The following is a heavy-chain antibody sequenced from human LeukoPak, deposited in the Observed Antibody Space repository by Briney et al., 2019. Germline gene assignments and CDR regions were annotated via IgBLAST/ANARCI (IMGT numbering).Heavy chain of an antibody. CDR2: IYHSGST. D-gene: IGHD6-19*01. V-gene: IGHV4-38-2*02. CDR3: ARSAVAGTLDWFDP. J-gene: IGHJ5*02. CDR1: GYSISSGYY. Sequence: PSETLSLTCTVSGYSISSGYYWGWIRQPPGKGLEWIGSIYHSGSTDYNPSLKSRVTISVDTSKNQFSLKLSSVTAADTAVYYCARSAVAGTLDWFDPWGQGTLVTVSS.